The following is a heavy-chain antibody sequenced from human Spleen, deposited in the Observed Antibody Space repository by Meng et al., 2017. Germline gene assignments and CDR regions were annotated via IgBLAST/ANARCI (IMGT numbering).Heavy chain of an antibody. Sequence: QVRLQGAAPGLGKPSGTLSLTCAVSGGFIRSSNWWSWVRQPPGKGLEWVGEIYHSGSTNYNPSLKSRVTMSVDKSKNQFSLKLTSVTAADTAVYYCASYNSGWPQFDSWGQGILVTVSS. D-gene: IGHD6-19*01. CDR1: GGFIRSSNW. V-gene: IGHV4-4*02. J-gene: IGHJ4*02. CDR3: ASYNSGWPQFDS. CDR2: IYHSGST.